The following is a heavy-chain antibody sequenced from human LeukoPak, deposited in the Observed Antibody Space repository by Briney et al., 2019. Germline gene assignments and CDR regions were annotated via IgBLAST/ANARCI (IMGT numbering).Heavy chain of an antibody. CDR1: GGSISSSSYY. CDR3: AKYYYDSSGYSSADY. Sequence: SETLSPTCTVPGGSISSSSYYWGWIRQPPGKGLEWIGSIYYSGSTYYNPSLKSRVTISVDTSKNQFSLKLSSVTAADTAVYYCAKYYYDSSGYSSADYWGQGTLVTVSS. CDR2: IYYSGST. V-gene: IGHV4-39*01. D-gene: IGHD3-22*01. J-gene: IGHJ4*02.